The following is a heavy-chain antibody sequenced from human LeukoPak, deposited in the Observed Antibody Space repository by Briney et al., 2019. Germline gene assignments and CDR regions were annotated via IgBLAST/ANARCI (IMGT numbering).Heavy chain of an antibody. CDR1: GYTFTSYA. D-gene: IGHD3-9*01. V-gene: IGHV7-4-1*02. CDR2: INTNTGNP. Sequence: ASVKVSCKASGYTFTSYAMNWVRQAPGQGLEWMEWINTNTGNPTYAQGLTGRFVFSLDTSVSTAYLQISSLKAEDTAVYYCARGPDYDILTTFDYWGQGTLVTVSS. J-gene: IGHJ4*02. CDR3: ARGPDYDILTTFDY.